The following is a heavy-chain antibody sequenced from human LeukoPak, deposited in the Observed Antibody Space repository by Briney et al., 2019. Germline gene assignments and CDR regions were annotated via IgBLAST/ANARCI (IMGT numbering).Heavy chain of an antibody. V-gene: IGHV3-48*01. CDR2: ISTTSSTI. Sequence: GGSLRLSCTASGSTFSTYGMNWVRQAPGKGLEWLSYISTTSSTIYYADSVKGRFTISRENAKNSLYLQMNSLRAEDTAVYYCAGGYCSDGTCYRFDPWGQGTLVTVSS. CDR1: GSTFSTYG. J-gene: IGHJ5*02. D-gene: IGHD2-15*01. CDR3: AGGYCSDGTCYRFDP.